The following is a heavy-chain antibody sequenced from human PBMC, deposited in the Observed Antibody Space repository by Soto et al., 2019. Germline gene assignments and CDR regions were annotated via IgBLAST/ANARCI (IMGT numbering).Heavy chain of an antibody. J-gene: IGHJ6*02. CDR1: GYTFTSYG. Sequence: QVQLVQSGAEVKKPGASVKVSCKASGYTFTSYGISWVRQAPGQGLEWMGWISAYNGNTNYAQKLQGRVTMTTDTSTSTAHMELRSLRSDDTAVYYCARDHPTLSYYYYGMDVWGHGTTVTVSS. V-gene: IGHV1-18*04. CDR3: ARDHPTLSYYYYGMDV. CDR2: ISAYNGNT.